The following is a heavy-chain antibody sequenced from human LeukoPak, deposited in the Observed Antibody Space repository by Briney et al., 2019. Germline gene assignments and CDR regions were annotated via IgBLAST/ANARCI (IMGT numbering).Heavy chain of an antibody. D-gene: IGHD3-3*01. V-gene: IGHV3-66*02. Sequence: GGSLRLSCAASGFTVSSNYMSWVRQAPGKGLEWVSVIYSGGSTYYADSVKGRFTISRDNSKNTLYLQMNSLRAEDTAVYYCAETQINYDFWSGRVDYWGQGTLVTVSS. J-gene: IGHJ4*02. CDR2: IYSGGST. CDR1: GFTVSSNY. CDR3: AETQINYDFWSGRVDY.